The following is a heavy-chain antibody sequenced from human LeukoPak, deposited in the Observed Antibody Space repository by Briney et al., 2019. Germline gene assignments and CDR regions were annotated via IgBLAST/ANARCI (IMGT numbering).Heavy chain of an antibody. CDR2: ISTTGSRT. J-gene: IGHJ4*02. Sequence: GGSLRLSCSASGLTFPSYALHWVRQAPGKGLEYVSAISTTGSRTYYADSVKGRFTISRDNSKSTIYLQMISLRPEDTAVYYCVTAYCSSTNCYGPEDWGRGTLVTVSS. CDR1: GLTFPSYA. V-gene: IGHV3-64D*06. CDR3: VTAYCSSTNCYGPED. D-gene: IGHD2-2*01.